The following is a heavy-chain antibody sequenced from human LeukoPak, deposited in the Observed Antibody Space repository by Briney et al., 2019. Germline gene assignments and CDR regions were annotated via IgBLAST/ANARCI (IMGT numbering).Heavy chain of an antibody. Sequence: SETLCLTCTVSGGSISSYYWSWIRQPPGKELERIGYIYYSGSTNYNPSLKSRVTISVHTSTNQFSLKLSSVTAADTAVYYCARDRGVDGDYFWFDPWGQGTLVTVSS. V-gene: IGHV4-59*01. CDR1: GGSISSYY. CDR3: ARDRGVDGDYFWFDP. J-gene: IGHJ5*02. CDR2: IYYSGST. D-gene: IGHD4-17*01.